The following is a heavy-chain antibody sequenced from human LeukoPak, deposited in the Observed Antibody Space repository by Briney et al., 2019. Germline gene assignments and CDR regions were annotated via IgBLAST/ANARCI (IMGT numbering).Heavy chain of an antibody. CDR2: ISYEGSIK. Sequence: PGGSLRLSCVASGFTFTNHGMHWVRQAPGKGLEWVAVISYEGSIKYHGDSVKGRFTISRDNHKNTLYLQMNSLKPEDTAVYYCAKSGSQYHKLSHYYYYGMDVWGQGTTVTVSS. J-gene: IGHJ6*02. CDR1: GFTFTNHG. D-gene: IGHD2-2*01. V-gene: IGHV3-30*18. CDR3: AKSGSQYHKLSHYYYYGMDV.